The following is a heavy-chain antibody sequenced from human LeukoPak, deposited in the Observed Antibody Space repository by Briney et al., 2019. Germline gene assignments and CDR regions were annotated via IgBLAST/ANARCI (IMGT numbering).Heavy chain of an antibody. J-gene: IGHJ4*02. CDR1: GFTFNNYA. CDR2: INGDGSRT. V-gene: IGHV3-64*01. D-gene: IGHD3-10*01. Sequence: PGGSLRLSCAASGFTFNNYAMHSVRQAPGKGLEYVSTINGDGSRTYYAKSVEGRFTISRDNSRNTLYLQMGSLRTEDMAVYYCARESFGSGAKPFDYWGQGTLVTVSS. CDR3: ARESFGSGAKPFDY.